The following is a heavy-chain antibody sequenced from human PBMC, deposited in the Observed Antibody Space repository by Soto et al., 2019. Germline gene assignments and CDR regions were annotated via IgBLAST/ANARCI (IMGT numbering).Heavy chain of an antibody. Sequence: GGPVKVSCKASGYTFTSYGISWVRQAPGQGLEWMGIINPSGGSTSYAQKFQGRVTMTRDTSTSTVYMELSSLRSEDTAVYYCASEIPADYYDSSGYSHDYCGQGTLVTVSS. J-gene: IGHJ4*01. CDR1: GYTFTSYG. CDR3: ASEIPADYYDSSGYSHDY. V-gene: IGHV1-46*01. D-gene: IGHD3-22*01. CDR2: INPSGGST.